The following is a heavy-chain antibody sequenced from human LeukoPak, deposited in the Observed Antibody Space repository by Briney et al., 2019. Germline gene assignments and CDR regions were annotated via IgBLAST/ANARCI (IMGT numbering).Heavy chain of an antibody. CDR1: GFTFSSYE. CDR3: AKYDSGSFDY. V-gene: IGHV3-48*03. CDR2: ISSSGSTI. J-gene: IGHJ4*02. D-gene: IGHD3-10*01. Sequence: GGSLRLSCAASGFTFSSYEMNWVCQAPGKGLEWVSYISSSGSTIYYADSMQGRFTISRDNAKNSLYLQMNSLRAEDTAIYYCAKYDSGSFDYWGQGTLVTVSS.